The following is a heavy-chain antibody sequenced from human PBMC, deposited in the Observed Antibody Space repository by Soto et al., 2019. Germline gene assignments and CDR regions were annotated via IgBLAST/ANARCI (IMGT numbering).Heavy chain of an antibody. CDR1: GFTFSGPT. CDR3: ARQHLDVPVASAIDY. D-gene: IGHD6-19*01. V-gene: IGHV3-73*01. CDR2: IPSQTHTYAT. Sequence: PGGSLRLSCAASGFTFSGPTIHWVRQTSGKGLEWVGRIPSQTHTYATAYAASVKGRFTISRDDSKNTAYLQMNSLKTEDTAVYYCARQHLDVPVASAIDYWGQGTLVTVSS. J-gene: IGHJ4*02.